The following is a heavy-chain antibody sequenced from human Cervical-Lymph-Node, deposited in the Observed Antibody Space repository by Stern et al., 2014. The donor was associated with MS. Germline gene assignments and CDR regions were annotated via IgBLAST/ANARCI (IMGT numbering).Heavy chain of an antibody. CDR3: AVDGDYGETYFDY. V-gene: IGHV3-30*03. CDR2: ISYDGSKK. D-gene: IGHD4-17*01. J-gene: IGHJ4*02. CDR1: GFTFSSYG. Sequence: QVQLGESGGGVVQPGRSLRLSCAASGFTFSSYGMHWVRQAPGKGLEWVAVISYDGSKKYCADSVKGRFAISRDNSKNTLYLQMNSLRAEDTAVYYCAVDGDYGETYFDYWGQGTLVTVSS.